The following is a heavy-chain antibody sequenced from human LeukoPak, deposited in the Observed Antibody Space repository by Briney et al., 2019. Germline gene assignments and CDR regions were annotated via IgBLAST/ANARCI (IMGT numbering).Heavy chain of an antibody. CDR3: ARRSKGVVRGVIINWFDP. CDR2: IKHSGST. Sequence: SETLSLTCAVYGGSFSGYYWSWIRQPPGKGLEWIGEIKHSGSTNYNPSLKSRVTISVDTSKNQFSLKLSSVTAADTAVYYCARRSKGVVRGVIINWFDPWGQGTLVTVSS. V-gene: IGHV4-34*01. J-gene: IGHJ5*02. D-gene: IGHD3-10*01. CDR1: GGSFSGYY.